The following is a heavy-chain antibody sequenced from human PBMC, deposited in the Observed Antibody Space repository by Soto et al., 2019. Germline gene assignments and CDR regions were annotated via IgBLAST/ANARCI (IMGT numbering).Heavy chain of an antibody. CDR1: GFAFSDHY. Sequence: PGGSLRLSCAASGFAFSDHYMSWIRQAPGKGLEWVSYISNNGGAIYYADSVKGRLTTSRDNAKNVLYLQMSSLRAEDTAIYYCARGFKCPSHWGQGALVTVSS. CDR3: ARGFKCPSH. J-gene: IGHJ4*02. V-gene: IGHV3-11*01. CDR2: ISNNGGAI. D-gene: IGHD2-2*01.